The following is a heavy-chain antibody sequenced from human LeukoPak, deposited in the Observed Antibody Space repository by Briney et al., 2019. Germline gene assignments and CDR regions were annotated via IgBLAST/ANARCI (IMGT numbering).Heavy chain of an antibody. CDR2: IYHSGST. Sequence: SETLSLTCTVSGGSISSGGYYWSWIRQPPGKGLEWIAYIYHSGSTYYNPSLKSRVTISVDRSKNQFSLKLSSVTAADTAVYYCARGIATVTYYFDYWGQGTLVTVSS. CDR1: GGSISSGGYY. CDR3: ARGIATVTYYFDY. V-gene: IGHV4-30-2*01. J-gene: IGHJ4*02. D-gene: IGHD4-11*01.